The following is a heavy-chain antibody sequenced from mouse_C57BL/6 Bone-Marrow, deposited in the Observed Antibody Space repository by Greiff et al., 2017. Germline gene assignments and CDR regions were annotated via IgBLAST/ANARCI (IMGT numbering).Heavy chain of an antibody. CDR1: GYTFTSYW. D-gene: IGHD2-3*01. J-gene: IGHJ4*01. Sequence: QVQLQQPGAELVRPGTSVKLSCKASGYTFTSYWMHWVKQRPGQGLEWIGVIDPSDSYTNYNQKFKGKATLTVDKSSSTAYMQSSSLTSEDSAVYYCARGGWLLGVDYWGQGTSVTVSS. CDR2: IDPSDSYT. CDR3: ARGGWLLGVDY. V-gene: IGHV1-59*01.